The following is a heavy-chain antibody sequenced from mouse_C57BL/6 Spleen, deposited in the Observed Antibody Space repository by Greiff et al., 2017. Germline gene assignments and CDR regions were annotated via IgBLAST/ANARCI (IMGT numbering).Heavy chain of an antibody. Sequence: QVQLQQSGAELMKPGASVKLSCTATGYTFTGYWIAWVQQRPGHGLEWIAAILPGSGSTYYNDKFKGQVPFTANTSSNTDYMQLSSLATEESAIYCGARYGNYGGDYWGQGTTLTVSS. D-gene: IGHD2-1*01. J-gene: IGHJ2*01. CDR3: ARYGNYGGDY. CDR1: GYTFTGYW. V-gene: IGHV1-9*01. CDR2: ILPGSGST.